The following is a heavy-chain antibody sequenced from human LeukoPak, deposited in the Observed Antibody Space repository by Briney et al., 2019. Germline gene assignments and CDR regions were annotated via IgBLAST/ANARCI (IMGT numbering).Heavy chain of an antibody. CDR3: TKGLRSGTCYNIFDY. CDR2: ILVEGGTT. V-gene: IGHV3-43*02. CDR1: GFTFSDYA. Sequence: GGSLRLSCAASGFTFSDYAMSWVRQAPGKGLEWASTILVEGGTTYYADSVKGRFTVSRDNSRNSLYLQMNSLTIEDTALYFCTKGLRSGTCYNIFDYWSQGTLVTVSS. J-gene: IGHJ4*02. D-gene: IGHD3-10*01.